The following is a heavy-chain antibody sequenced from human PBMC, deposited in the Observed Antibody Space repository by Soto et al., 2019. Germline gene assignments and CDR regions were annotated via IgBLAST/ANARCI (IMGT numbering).Heavy chain of an antibody. J-gene: IGHJ3*01. CDR3: AKLPDTILGRSVAHDAFAF. V-gene: IGHV3-30*18. CDR1: GFIFSNYA. D-gene: IGHD2-2*01. CDR2: ISHDGRNK. Sequence: QVQLVESGGGVVQPGKSVRLSCAASGFIFSNYAMHWVRQAPGKGLEWVADISHDGRNKYHADSVGGRFTISRDNSKNTLYLQMDSLTADDTALYYCAKLPDTILGRSVAHDAFAFWGQGTTVTVSS.